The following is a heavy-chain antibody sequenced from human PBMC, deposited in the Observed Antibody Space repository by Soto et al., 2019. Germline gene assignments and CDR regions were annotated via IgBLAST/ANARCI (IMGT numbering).Heavy chain of an antibody. CDR3: ARQPATTYGSAGPPDV. D-gene: IGHD3-10*01. CDR2: IHYSGST. J-gene: IGHJ6*02. V-gene: IGHV4-61*01. Sequence: PSETLSLTCTVPGGSVNIGTYYWSWIRQPPGKGLEWIGFIHYSGSTNYNPSLKSRVTISVDTSKNQFSLKLSSVTAADTAVYYCARQPATTYGSAGPPDVWGQGTTVTAP. CDR1: GGSVNIGTYY.